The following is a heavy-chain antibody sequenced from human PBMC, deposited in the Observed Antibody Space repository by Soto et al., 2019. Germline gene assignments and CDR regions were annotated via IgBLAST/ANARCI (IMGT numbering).Heavy chain of an antibody. CDR2: IRSKANSYAT. Sequence: EVQLVESGGGLVQPGGSLKLSCAASGFTFSGSAMHWVRQASGKGLEWVGRIRSKANSYATAYAASVKGRFTISRADAKATAYLRMNSLKTEDTAVYYCTTRGYTYYYGMDVWGQGTTVTVSS. J-gene: IGHJ6*02. D-gene: IGHD5-12*01. CDR3: TTRGYTYYYGMDV. CDR1: GFTFSGSA. V-gene: IGHV3-73*02.